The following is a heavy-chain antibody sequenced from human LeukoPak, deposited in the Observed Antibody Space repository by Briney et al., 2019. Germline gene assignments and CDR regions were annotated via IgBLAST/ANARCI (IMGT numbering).Heavy chain of an antibody. J-gene: IGHJ4*02. V-gene: IGHV4-34*01. CDR3: ARGDSSSWSLFDY. Sequence: PSETLSLTCAVYGGSFSGYYWSWIRQPPGKGLEWIGEINHSGSTNYNPSLKSRVTISVDTSKNQFSLELSSVTAADTAVYYCARGDSSSWSLFDYWGQGTLVTVSS. CDR1: GGSFSGYY. D-gene: IGHD6-13*01. CDR2: INHSGST.